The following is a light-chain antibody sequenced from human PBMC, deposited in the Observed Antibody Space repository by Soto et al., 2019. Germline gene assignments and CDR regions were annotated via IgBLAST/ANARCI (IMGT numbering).Light chain of an antibody. CDR2: GAS. CDR1: QTVSSNY. CDR3: QQYTGPPTT. J-gene: IGKJ5*01. V-gene: IGKV3-20*01. Sequence: EILLTQSPYTLSLSPVEGSTLSFRASQTVSSNYLAWCQQRPGQAPRLLIYGASTRATGIPDRFSGSGSGTDFTLTITRLEPEDSAVYFCQQYTGPPTTFGQGTRLEIK.